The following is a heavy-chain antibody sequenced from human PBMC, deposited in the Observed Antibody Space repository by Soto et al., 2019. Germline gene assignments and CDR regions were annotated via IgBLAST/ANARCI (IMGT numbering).Heavy chain of an antibody. J-gene: IGHJ3*02. Sequence: PGGSLRISCAASGFTFDDYAMHWVRQAPGKGLEGVSGISWNSGSIGYADSVKGRFTISRDNAKNSLYMQMNSLRAEDTALYYCAKDIVVVPAARGGDAFDIWGEGIMVTVSS. CDR1: GFTFDDYA. CDR2: ISWNSGSI. D-gene: IGHD2-2*01. CDR3: AKDIVVVPAARGGDAFDI. V-gene: IGHV3-9*01.